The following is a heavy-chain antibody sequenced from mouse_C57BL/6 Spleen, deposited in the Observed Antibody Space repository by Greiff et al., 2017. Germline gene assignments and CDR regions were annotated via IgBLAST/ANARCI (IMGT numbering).Heavy chain of an antibody. J-gene: IGHJ4*01. V-gene: IGHV5-4*03. CDR2: ISDGGSYT. CDR3: ARAPFYGSIYAMDY. D-gene: IGHD1-1*01. Sequence: DVKLVESGGGLVKPGGSLKLSCAASGFTFSSYAMSWVRQTPEKRLEWVATISDGGSYTYYPDNVKGRFTISRDNAKNNLYLQMSHLKSEDTAMYYCARAPFYGSIYAMDYWGQGTSVTVSS. CDR1: GFTFSSYA.